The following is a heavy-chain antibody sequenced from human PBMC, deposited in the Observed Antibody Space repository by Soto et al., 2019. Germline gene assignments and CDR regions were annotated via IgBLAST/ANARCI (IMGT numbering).Heavy chain of an antibody. J-gene: IGHJ4*02. CDR3: ARDPLALTVSLGYFDY. CDR1: GGSFSGYY. CDR2: INHSGST. Sequence: KPSETLSLTCAVYGGSFSGYYWSWIRQPPGKGLEWIGEINHSGSTNYNPSLKSRVTILVDTSKNQFSLKLSSVTAADTAVYYCARDPLALTVSLGYFDYWGQGTLVTVSS. V-gene: IGHV4-34*01. D-gene: IGHD4-4*01.